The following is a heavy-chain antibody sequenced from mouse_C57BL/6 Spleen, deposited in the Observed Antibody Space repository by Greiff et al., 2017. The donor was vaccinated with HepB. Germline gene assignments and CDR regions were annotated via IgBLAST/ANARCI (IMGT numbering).Heavy chain of an antibody. CDR2: IYPGSGST. J-gene: IGHJ1*03. D-gene: IGHD1-1*01. V-gene: IGHV1-55*01. Sequence: QVQLQQPGAELVKPGASVKMSCKASGYTFTSYWITWVKQRPGQGLEWIGDIYPGSGSTNYNEKFKSKATLTVDTSSSTAYMQLSSLTSEDSAVYYCARGGVITTVVAWYFDVWGTGTTVTVSS. CDR1: GYTFTSYW. CDR3: ARGGVITTVVAWYFDV.